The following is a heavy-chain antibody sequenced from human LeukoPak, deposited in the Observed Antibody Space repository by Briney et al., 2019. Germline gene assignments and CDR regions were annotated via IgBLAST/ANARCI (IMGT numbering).Heavy chain of an antibody. V-gene: IGHV1-18*01. CDR3: ARAAYCSGGSCYNFDY. J-gene: IGHJ4*02. D-gene: IGHD2-15*01. CDR2: ISAYNDNT. Sequence: VASVKVSCKASGYTFTSYGISWVRRAPGQGLEWMGWISAYNDNTNYAQKLQGRVTMTTDTSTSTAYMELRSLRSDDTAVYYCARAAYCSGGSCYNFDYWGQGTLVTVSS. CDR1: GYTFTSYG.